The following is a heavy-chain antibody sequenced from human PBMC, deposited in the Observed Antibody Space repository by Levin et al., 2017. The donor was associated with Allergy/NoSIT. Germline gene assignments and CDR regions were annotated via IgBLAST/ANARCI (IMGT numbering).Heavy chain of an antibody. CDR2: INHSGST. CDR1: GGSFSGYY. CDR3: ARGLDIVVVAAATNDNWFDS. Sequence: SETLSLTCAVYGGSFSGYYWSWIRQPPGKGLEWIGEINHSGSTNYNPSLKSRVTISADTSKNQFSLKLNSVTAADTAVYYCARGLDIVVVAAATNDNWFDSWGQGTLITVSS. V-gene: IGHV4-34*01. J-gene: IGHJ5*01. D-gene: IGHD2-15*01.